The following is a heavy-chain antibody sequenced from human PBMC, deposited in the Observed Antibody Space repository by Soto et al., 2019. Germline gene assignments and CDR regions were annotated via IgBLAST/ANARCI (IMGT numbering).Heavy chain of an antibody. CDR1: GGTISSYY. J-gene: IGHJ4*02. CDR2: IYYSGST. V-gene: IGHV4-59*01. Sequence: SETLSLTCTVSGGTISSYYWSWIRQPPGKGLEWIGYIYYSGSTNYNPSLKSRVTISVDTSKNQFSLKLSSVTAADTAVYYCARSFEYSIDYWGQGTLVTVSS. CDR3: ARSFEYSIDY. D-gene: IGHD5-12*01.